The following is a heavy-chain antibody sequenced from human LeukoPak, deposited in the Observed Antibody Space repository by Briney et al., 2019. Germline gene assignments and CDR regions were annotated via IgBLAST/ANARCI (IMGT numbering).Heavy chain of an antibody. CDR3: ARDRSAAGYWDYYYYGMDV. CDR1: GFTVSSNY. CDR2: IWYEGSNK. D-gene: IGHD6-13*01. J-gene: IGHJ6*02. V-gene: IGHV3-33*08. Sequence: GGSLRLSWAASGFTVSSNYMSWVRQAPGKGLEWVAVIWYEGSNKYYADSVKGRFTISRDNSKNTLYLQMNSVRAEDTAVYYCARDRSAAGYWDYYYYGMDVWGQGTTVTVSS.